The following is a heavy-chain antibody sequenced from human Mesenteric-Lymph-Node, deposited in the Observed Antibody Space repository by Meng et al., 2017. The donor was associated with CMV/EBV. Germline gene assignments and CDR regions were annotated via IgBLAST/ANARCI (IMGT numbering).Heavy chain of an antibody. Sequence: ASISSSNWWSWVRQPPGKGLEWIGEIYHSGSTNYNPSLKSRVTISVDKSKNQFSLKLSSVTAADTAVYYCATVLRYYGSGSSLLDYWGQGTLVTVSS. D-gene: IGHD3-10*01. J-gene: IGHJ4*02. V-gene: IGHV4-4*02. CDR2: IYHSGST. CDR1: ASISSSNW. CDR3: ATVLRYYGSGSSLLDY.